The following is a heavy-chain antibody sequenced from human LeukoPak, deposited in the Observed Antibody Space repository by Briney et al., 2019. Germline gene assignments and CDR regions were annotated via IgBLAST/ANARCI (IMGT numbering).Heavy chain of an antibody. D-gene: IGHD3-10*01. CDR1: GFTFSNYA. Sequence: PGGSLRLSCVASGFTFSNYAMSWVRQAPGKGLEWVSYISSSSSTIYYADSVKGRFTISRDNAKNSLYLQMNSLRVEDTAVYYCARVLLWFGEALDYGMDVWGQGTTVTVSS. CDR2: ISSSSSTI. CDR3: ARVLLWFGEALDYGMDV. J-gene: IGHJ6*02. V-gene: IGHV3-48*01.